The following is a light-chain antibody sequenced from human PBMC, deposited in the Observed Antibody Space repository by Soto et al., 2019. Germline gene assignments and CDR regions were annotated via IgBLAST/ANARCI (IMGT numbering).Light chain of an antibody. J-gene: IGKJ4*01. CDR3: QQYNSYSPT. CDR1: QSISSW. Sequence: DIQMTQSPSSLSASLVYIVTITCLASQSISSWLAWYQQKPGKAPKLLIYDASSLESGVPSRFSGSGSGTEFTLTISSLQPDDFATYYCQQYNSYSPTFGGGTKVDIK. V-gene: IGKV1-5*01. CDR2: DAS.